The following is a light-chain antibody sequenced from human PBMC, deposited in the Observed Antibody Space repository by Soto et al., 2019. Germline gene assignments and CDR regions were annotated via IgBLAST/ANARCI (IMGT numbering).Light chain of an antibody. CDR3: QQYNNWPRFT. J-gene: IGKJ2*01. CDR1: QSVRSN. Sequence: EIVMTQSPATLSVSPGDRATLSCRASQSVRSNLAWYQQKPGQAPRLLIYGASTRATGIPARFSGSGSGTEFTLTISSLQSEYLVVYCCQQYNNWPRFTFGQGTKLEIK. CDR2: GAS. V-gene: IGKV3-15*01.